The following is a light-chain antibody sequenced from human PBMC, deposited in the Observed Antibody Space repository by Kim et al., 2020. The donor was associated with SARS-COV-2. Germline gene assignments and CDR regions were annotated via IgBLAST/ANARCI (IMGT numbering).Light chain of an antibody. V-gene: IGKV1-27*01. CDR2: VAS. J-gene: IGKJ1*01. CDR3: QKYNTAPWT. CDR1: QDIGDY. Sequence: IQMTQSPSSLSASLGDRVTMTCRASQDIGDYLAWYQQKPGKVPRLLIYVASTLQSGVPSRFSGSRSGTDFTLTISSLQPEDVATYYCQKYNTAPWTFGQGTKVDIK.